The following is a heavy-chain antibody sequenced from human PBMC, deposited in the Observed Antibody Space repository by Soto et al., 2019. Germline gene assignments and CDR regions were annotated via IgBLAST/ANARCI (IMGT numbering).Heavy chain of an antibody. Sequence: SETLSLTCTVSGGSIRSGGYYWSWVRQNPRRGLEWIGNIYYSGNTYYNPSLKSRLTISVDTSKNQFSLNLSSVTAADTAVYYCARDRLMATAGTARHYFGLDVWGQGTTVTV. CDR3: ARDRLMATAGTARHYFGLDV. V-gene: IGHV4-31*03. CDR1: GGSIRSGGYY. J-gene: IGHJ6*02. CDR2: IYYSGNT. D-gene: IGHD5-18*01.